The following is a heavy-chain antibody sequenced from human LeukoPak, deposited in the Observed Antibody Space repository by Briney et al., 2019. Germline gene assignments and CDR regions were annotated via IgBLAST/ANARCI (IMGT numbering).Heavy chain of an antibody. Sequence: GASLRLSCAASGFTLTDYYMSWIRQAPGKGLEWVSYISSTGGTIYYADSVKGRFTISRDNAKNSLYLQMNSLRAEDTAVYYCARELSSGWYTLDSWGQGTLVTVSS. CDR1: GFTLTDYY. J-gene: IGHJ4*02. CDR2: ISSTGGTI. V-gene: IGHV3-11*01. CDR3: ARELSSGWYTLDS. D-gene: IGHD6-19*01.